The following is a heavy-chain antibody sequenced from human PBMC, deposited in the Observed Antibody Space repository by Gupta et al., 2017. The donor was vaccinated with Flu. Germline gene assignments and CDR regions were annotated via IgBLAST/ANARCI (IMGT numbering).Heavy chain of an antibody. Sequence: QMQPVESGGCVVQFETSLRPSCVASVFPVRSHSLHGARHALGQGLDGVADIASNGSHKDYADSVRGRFTISRDNSKNTLSLEMDSLRVEDTAVYYCAKDGPWTASCPYYCYYMDVWGKGTTVTVSS. CDR1: VFPVRSHS. D-gene: IGHD2-2*01. CDR2: IASNGSHK. J-gene: IGHJ6*03. CDR3: AKDGPWTASCPYYCYYMDV. V-gene: IGHV3-30*18.